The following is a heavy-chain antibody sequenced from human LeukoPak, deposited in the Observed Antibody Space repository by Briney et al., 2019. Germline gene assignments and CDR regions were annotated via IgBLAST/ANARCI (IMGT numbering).Heavy chain of an antibody. J-gene: IGHJ6*03. CDR3: AKAGVAGTGYYYMDV. Sequence: GGSLRLSCAASGFTFSSYGMHWVRQAPGKGLEWVAFIRYDGSNKYYADSVKGRFTISRDNSKNTLYLQMNSLRAEDTAVYYCAKAGVAGTGYYYMDVWGKGTTVTVPS. CDR1: GFTFSSYG. CDR2: IRYDGSNK. V-gene: IGHV3-30*02. D-gene: IGHD6-19*01.